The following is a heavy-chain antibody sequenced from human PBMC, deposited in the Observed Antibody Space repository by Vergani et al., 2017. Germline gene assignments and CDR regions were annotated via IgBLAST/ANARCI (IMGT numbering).Heavy chain of an antibody. Sequence: QLQLQESGPGLVKPSETLSLTCTVSGGSISSSSYYWGWIRQPPGKGLEWIGSIYYSGSTYYNPSLKSRVTISVDTSKNQFSLKLSSVTAADTAVDYCARDGIAAGNYGMDVWGQGTTVTVSS. V-gene: IGHV4-39*07. CDR3: ARDGIAAGNYGMDV. J-gene: IGHJ6*02. CDR1: GGSISSSSYY. D-gene: IGHD6-13*01. CDR2: IYYSGST.